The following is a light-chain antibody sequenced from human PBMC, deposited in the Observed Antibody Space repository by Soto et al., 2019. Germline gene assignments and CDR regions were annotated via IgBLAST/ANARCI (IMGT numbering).Light chain of an antibody. CDR2: GAS. CDR1: QSLSSTY. CDR3: QKYGSSQWT. V-gene: IGKV3-20*01. J-gene: IGKJ1*01. Sequence: EIVLTQSPGTLSLSPGERATLSCRASQSLSSTYLAWYQHKPGQTPRLLIYGASTRATGIPDRFSGSGSGKDFTLTISRLEPEDFAVYYCQKYGSSQWTFGQGTKVDIK.